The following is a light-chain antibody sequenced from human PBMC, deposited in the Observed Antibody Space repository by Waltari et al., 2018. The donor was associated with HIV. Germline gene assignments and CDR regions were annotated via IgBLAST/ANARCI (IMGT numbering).Light chain of an antibody. CDR2: NDN. CDR3: QSYDSSLSGSV. Sequence: QSVLTQPPSVSGAPGQRVTLSCPGSSSNIGTHAVHWYQQVPGRAPKLLIYNDNNRPSGVPDRFSGSKSGTSASLAITGLQAEDETDYYCQSYDSSLSGSVFGGGTKLTVL. CDR1: SSNIGTHA. J-gene: IGLJ2*01. V-gene: IGLV1-40*01.